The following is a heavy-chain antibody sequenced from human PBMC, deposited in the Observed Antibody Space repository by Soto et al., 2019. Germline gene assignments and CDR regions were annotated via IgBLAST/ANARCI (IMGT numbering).Heavy chain of an antibody. D-gene: IGHD4-17*01. Sequence: ASVKVSCKASGYTFTSYYMHWVRQAPGQGLEWMGIINPSGGSTSYAQKFQGRVTMTRDTSTSTVYMELSSLRSEDTAVYYCARVPYGDYANNYYMDVWGKGTTVTVSS. CDR1: GYTFTSYY. CDR2: INPSGGST. J-gene: IGHJ6*03. V-gene: IGHV1-46*01. CDR3: ARVPYGDYANNYYMDV.